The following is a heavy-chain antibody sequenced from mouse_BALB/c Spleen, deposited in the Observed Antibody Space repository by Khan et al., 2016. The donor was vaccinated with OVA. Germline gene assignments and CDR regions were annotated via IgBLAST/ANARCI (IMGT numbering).Heavy chain of an antibody. CDR1: GYTFTSYW. J-gene: IGHJ4*01. V-gene: IGHV1S41*01. Sequence: DLVKPGASVKLSCKASGYTFTSYWINWIKQRPGQGLEWIGRLAPGSGSSDYNEMFKGTATLTVDTSSSTAYIQLSSLSSVDSAVYFCARSNYYGRSLYAMDYWGQGTSVTVSS. CDR2: LAPGSGSS. D-gene: IGHD1-1*01. CDR3: ARSNYYGRSLYAMDY.